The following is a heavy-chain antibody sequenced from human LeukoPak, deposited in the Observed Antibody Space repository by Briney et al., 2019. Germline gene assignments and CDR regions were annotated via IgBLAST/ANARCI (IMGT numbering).Heavy chain of an antibody. CDR3: AKLRSISWYASSDY. J-gene: IGHJ4*02. CDR1: GFTFSNYA. D-gene: IGHD6-13*01. Sequence: SGGSLRLSCAASGFTFSNYAMSWVRQAPGKGLEWVAAISGTGDSTYYVDSVKGRFTLSRDSSKDTVYLQMNSLRTEDTAVYYCAKLRSISWYASSDYWGQGTLVTVSS. CDR2: ISGTGDST. V-gene: IGHV3-23*01.